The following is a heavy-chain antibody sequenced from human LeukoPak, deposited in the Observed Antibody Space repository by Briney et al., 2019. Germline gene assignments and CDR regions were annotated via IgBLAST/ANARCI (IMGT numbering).Heavy chain of an antibody. V-gene: IGHV4-59*01. J-gene: IGHJ4*02. Sequence: SETLSLTCTVSGGSISSYYWSWIRQPPGKGLEWIGYIYYSGSTNYNPSLKSRVTISVDTSKNQFSLKLSSVTAADTAVYYCARVARGKWLQFFDYWGQGTLVTVSS. CDR2: IYYSGST. CDR1: GGSISSYY. CDR3: ARVARGKWLQFFDY. D-gene: IGHD5-24*01.